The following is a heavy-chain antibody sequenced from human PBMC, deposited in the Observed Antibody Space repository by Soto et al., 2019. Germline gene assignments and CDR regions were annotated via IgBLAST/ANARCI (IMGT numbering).Heavy chain of an antibody. V-gene: IGHV3-53*02. CDR1: GFTVSSNY. CDR3: AVGLAAAGPFDY. J-gene: IGHJ4*02. D-gene: IGHD6-13*01. CDR2: ISGTGGTP. Sequence: EVQLVETGGGLIQPGGSLRLSCAASGFTVSSNYMSWVRQAPGKGLEWVSLISGTGGTPYYAGSVKGRFTISRDNSKNTLYLQMHILGAEDTAVYYCAVGLAAAGPFDYWGQGTLVSVSS.